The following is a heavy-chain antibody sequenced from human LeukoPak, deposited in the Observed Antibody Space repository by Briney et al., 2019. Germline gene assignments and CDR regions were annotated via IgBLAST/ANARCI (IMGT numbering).Heavy chain of an antibody. CDR2: ISSSSSYI. Sequence: GGSLRLSCAASGFTFSSYSMNWVRQAPGKGLEWVSSISSSSSYIYYADSVKGRFTISRDNAKNSLYLQMNSLRAEDTAVYYCARDSGGLLWFGELADYWGQGTLVTVSS. CDR3: ARDSGGLLWFGELADY. CDR1: GFTFSSYS. D-gene: IGHD3-10*01. V-gene: IGHV3-21*01. J-gene: IGHJ4*02.